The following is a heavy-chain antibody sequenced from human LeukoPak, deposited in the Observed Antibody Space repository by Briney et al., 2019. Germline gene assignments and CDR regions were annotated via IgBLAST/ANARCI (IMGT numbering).Heavy chain of an antibody. D-gene: IGHD2-2*01. J-gene: IGHJ5*02. CDR3: ARLFTSSGGWFDP. CDR2: IYYSGST. CDR1: GGSISSYY. Sequence: SETLSLTCTVSGGSISSYYWSCIRQPPGKGLEWLGYIYYSGSTNYNPSLKSRVTISVDTSKNQFSLKLSSVTAADTAVYYCARLFTSSGGWFDPWGQGTLVTVSS. V-gene: IGHV4-59*01.